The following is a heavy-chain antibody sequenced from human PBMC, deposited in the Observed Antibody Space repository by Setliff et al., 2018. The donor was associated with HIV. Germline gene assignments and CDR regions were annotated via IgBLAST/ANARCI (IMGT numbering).Heavy chain of an antibody. Sequence: ASVKVSCKASGYSFTSHTIHWVRRAPGQGLEWMGWINVVNGNTKYSQKFQDRVTISRDTSASTGYMGLSRLRSEDTAVYYCTRDRVPKRGYTYREPDFDSWGQGTLVTSPQ. V-gene: IGHV1-3*01. CDR1: GYSFTSHT. D-gene: IGHD5-12*01. CDR2: INVVNGNT. CDR3: TRDRVPKRGYTYREPDFDS. J-gene: IGHJ4*02.